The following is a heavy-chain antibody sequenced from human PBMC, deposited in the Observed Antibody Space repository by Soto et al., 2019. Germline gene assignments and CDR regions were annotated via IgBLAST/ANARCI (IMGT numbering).Heavy chain of an antibody. CDR2: IYYSGST. J-gene: IGHJ5*02. V-gene: IGHV4-39*01. CDR1: GGSISSSSYY. D-gene: IGHD5-12*01. CDR3: ASGDIVATRLLTGWFDP. Sequence: QLQLQESGPGLVKPSETLSLTCTVSGGSISSSSYYWGWIRQPPGKGLEWIGSIYYSGSTYYNPSLKSRVTISVDTSKNQFSLKLSSVTAADTAVYYCASGDIVATRLLTGWFDPWGQGTLVTVSS.